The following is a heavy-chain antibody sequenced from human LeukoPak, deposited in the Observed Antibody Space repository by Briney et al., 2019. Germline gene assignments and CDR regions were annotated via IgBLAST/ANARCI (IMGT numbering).Heavy chain of an antibody. D-gene: IGHD3-10*01. CDR3: ARHGERYYGSGSYYNRWFDP. V-gene: IGHV4-59*08. Sequence: SETLSLTCTVSGGSINNYWWSWIRQPPGKGLEWIGYIYYTGNTNYNPSLKSRVTISVDTSKNQFSLKLTSVTAADTAVYYCARHGERYYGSGSYYNRWFDPWGQGALVTVSS. CDR2: IYYTGNT. J-gene: IGHJ5*02. CDR1: GGSINNYW.